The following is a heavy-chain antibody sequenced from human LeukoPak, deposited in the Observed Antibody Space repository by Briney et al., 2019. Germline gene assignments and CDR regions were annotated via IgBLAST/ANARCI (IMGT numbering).Heavy chain of an antibody. CDR1: GGSISSSSYY. Sequence: SETLSLTCIVSGGSISSSSYYWGWIRQPPGKGLEWFGGIYNSGSTYYNSSLKSRVSLSLDTSKNQYTLKLSSVTAADTAVYYCARGTFYYDSSGYYSRWPKRGSKFDYWGQGTLVTVSS. CDR3: ARGTFYYDSSGYYSRWPKRGSKFDY. CDR2: IYNSGST. V-gene: IGHV4-39*06. J-gene: IGHJ4*02. D-gene: IGHD3-22*01.